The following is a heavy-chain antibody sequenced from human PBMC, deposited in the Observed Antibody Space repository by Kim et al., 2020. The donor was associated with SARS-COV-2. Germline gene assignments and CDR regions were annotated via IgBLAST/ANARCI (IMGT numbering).Heavy chain of an antibody. CDR3: ARHYDFWSGYYTSNYYYYYGMDV. CDR1: GGSISSSSYY. J-gene: IGHJ6*02. D-gene: IGHD3-3*01. CDR2: IYYSGST. V-gene: IGHV4-39*01. Sequence: SETLSLTCTVSGGSISSSSYYWGWIRQPPGKGLEWIGSIYYSGSTYYNPSLKSRVTISVDTSKNQFSLKLSSVTAADTAVYYCARHYDFWSGYYTSNYYYYYGMDVWGQGTTVTVSS.